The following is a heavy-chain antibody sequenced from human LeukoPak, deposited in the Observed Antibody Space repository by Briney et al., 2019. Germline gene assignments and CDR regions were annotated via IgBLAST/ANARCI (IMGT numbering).Heavy chain of an antibody. V-gene: IGHV4-39*01. CDR2: IYYSGST. CDR1: GGSIYSHY. D-gene: IGHD3-22*01. Sequence: SETLSLTCAVSGGSIYSHYWGWIRQPPGKGLEWIGSIYYSGSTYYNPSLKSRVTISVDTSKNQFSLKLSSVTAADTAVYYCARQRYDSSGYYYLGLGRSNWFDPWGQGTLVTVSS. J-gene: IGHJ5*02. CDR3: ARQRYDSSGYYYLGLGRSNWFDP.